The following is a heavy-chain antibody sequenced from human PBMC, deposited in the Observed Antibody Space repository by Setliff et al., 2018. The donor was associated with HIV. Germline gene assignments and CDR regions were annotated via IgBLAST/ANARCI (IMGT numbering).Heavy chain of an antibody. J-gene: IGHJ3*02. CDR3: ARQITSVTTEKLVVNDAFAI. D-gene: IGHD3-22*01. Sequence: SETLSLTCSVSNDSISYYYWNWIRQPPGKGLEWIGNIFNSENTNYNPSLKSRVTTSVDTSKNHFSLTLSSVTAADPAVYYCARQITSVTTEKLVVNDAFAIWCQGIMVTVSS. CDR2: IFNSENT. CDR1: NDSISYYY. V-gene: IGHV4-59*01.